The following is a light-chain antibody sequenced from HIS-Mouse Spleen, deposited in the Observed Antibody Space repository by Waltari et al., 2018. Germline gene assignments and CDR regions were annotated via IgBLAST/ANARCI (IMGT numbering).Light chain of an antibody. J-gene: IGLJ2*01. Sequence: SYELTQPPSVSVSPGQTARITCSGDALPKTYAYWYQQKSGQAPVLVIYEDSKRPSGIPERVSGSSSGTMATLTISVAQVEDEADYYCYSTDSSVNHRVFGGGTKLTVL. CDR2: EDS. CDR3: YSTDSSVNHRV. CDR1: ALPKTY. V-gene: IGLV3-10*01.